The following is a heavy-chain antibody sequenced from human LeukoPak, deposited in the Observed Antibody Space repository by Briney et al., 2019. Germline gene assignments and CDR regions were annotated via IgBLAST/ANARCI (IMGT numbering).Heavy chain of an antibody. V-gene: IGHV1-18*01. J-gene: IGHJ5*02. D-gene: IGHD2-2*01. Sequence: ASVRVSCKASGYTFTSYDIHWVRQAPGQGLEWMGWISAYNGNTNYAQKLQGRVTMTTDTSTSTAYMELRSLRSDDTAVYYCARDPSPYCSSTSCYRYWFDPWGQGTLVTVSS. CDR2: ISAYNGNT. CDR1: GYTFTSYD. CDR3: ARDPSPYCSSTSCYRYWFDP.